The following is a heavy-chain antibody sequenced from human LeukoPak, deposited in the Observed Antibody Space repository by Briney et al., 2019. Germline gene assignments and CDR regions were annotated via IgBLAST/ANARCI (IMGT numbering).Heavy chain of an antibody. D-gene: IGHD3-22*01. V-gene: IGHV4-39*07. J-gene: IGHJ4*02. Sequence: PSETLSLTCTVSGGSISSGSYYWSWIRQPPGKGLEWIGEINHSGSTNYNPSLKSRVTISVDTSKNQFSLKLSSVTAADTAVYYCARRGPAAYYYDSSGYFYFDYWGQGTLVTVSS. CDR1: GGSISSGSYY. CDR3: ARRGPAAYYYDSSGYFYFDY. CDR2: INHSGST.